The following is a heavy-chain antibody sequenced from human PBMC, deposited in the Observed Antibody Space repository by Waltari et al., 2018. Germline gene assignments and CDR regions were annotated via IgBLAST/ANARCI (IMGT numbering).Heavy chain of an antibody. CDR1: GFTFSSSW. CDR3: ARDVGNVGGNY. D-gene: IGHD3-10*01. Sequence: EVQLVESGGGLVQPGGSLRLSCVVSGFTFSSSWMSLVRQAPGKGLEWVANIKQDGSDIYYADSVKGRFTISRDNAKNSLYLQMNSLRAEDTAVYYCARDVGNVGGNYWGQGTLVTVSS. CDR2: IKQDGSDI. V-gene: IGHV3-7*01. J-gene: IGHJ4*02.